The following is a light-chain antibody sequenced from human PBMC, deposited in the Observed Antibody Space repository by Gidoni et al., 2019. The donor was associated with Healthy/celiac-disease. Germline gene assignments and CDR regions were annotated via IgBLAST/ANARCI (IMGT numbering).Light chain of an antibody. CDR3: QQSYSTPWLT. Sequence: DIQMTQSPSSLSASVGDRVTITCRASQSISSYLNWYQQKPGKAPKLLIYAASSLQSGVPSRFNGSGSGTDFTLTISSLQPEDFATYYCQQSYSTPWLTFGGGTKVEIK. J-gene: IGKJ4*01. V-gene: IGKV1-39*01. CDR2: AAS. CDR1: QSISSY.